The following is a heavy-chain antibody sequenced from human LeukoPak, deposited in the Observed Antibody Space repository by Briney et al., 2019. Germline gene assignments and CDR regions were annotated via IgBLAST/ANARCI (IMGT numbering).Heavy chain of an antibody. CDR3: ARDPSGYFNY. D-gene: IGHD3-22*01. CDR2: IYDSGST. V-gene: IGHV4-61*01. CDR1: GGSVSSGSYY. Sequence: SETLSLTCTVSGGSVSSGSYYWSWIRQPPGKGLEWIGYIYDSGSTNYNPSLKSRVTISVDTSKNQFSLKLSSVTAADTAVYYCARDPSGYFNYWGQGSLVTVSS. J-gene: IGHJ4*02.